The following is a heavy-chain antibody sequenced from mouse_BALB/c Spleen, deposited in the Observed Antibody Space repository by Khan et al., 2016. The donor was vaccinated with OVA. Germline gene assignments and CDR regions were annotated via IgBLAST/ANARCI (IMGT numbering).Heavy chain of an antibody. CDR3: ARPPITTIVATSYWFFDV. D-gene: IGHD1-1*01. V-gene: IGHV5-9-3*01. CDR1: GFTFSGYA. Sequence: EVQLVESGGDLVKPGGSLKLSCAASGFTFSGYALSWVRQTPEKRLEWVATISSGDSYTYYPDSVKGRFTISRDNVKNTLYLQMSSLRSEDTAMYYCARPPITTIVATSYWFFDVWGAGTTVTFSS. CDR2: ISSGDSYT. J-gene: IGHJ1*01.